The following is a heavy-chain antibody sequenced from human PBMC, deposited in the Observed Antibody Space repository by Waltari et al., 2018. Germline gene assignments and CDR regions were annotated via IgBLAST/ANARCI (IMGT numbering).Heavy chain of an antibody. D-gene: IGHD1-26*01. CDR2: INPNSGNE. CDR3: ARGRSYFERFKFDP. Sequence: VQLVQSGAEVKPPGASVKVSCKASEYTFSNHDMSWVRQATGQGLVWMGWINPNSGNEYSAQKFQGRLTLTRNTSISTFYMELSSLTSEDTAVYYCARGRSYFERFKFDPWGQGTLVTVSS. CDR1: EYTFSNHD. V-gene: IGHV1-8*01. J-gene: IGHJ5*02.